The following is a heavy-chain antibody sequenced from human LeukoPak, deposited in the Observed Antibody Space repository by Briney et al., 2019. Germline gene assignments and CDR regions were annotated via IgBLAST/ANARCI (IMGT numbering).Heavy chain of an antibody. Sequence: GGSLRLSCAASGFTFSSYGMHWVRQAPGKGLEWVAFIRYDGSNKYYADSVKGRFTTSRDNSKNTLYLQMNSLRAEDTAVYYCARGPARGYRTNGVCYIEDCWGQGTLVTVSS. D-gene: IGHD2-8*01. CDR2: IRYDGSNK. J-gene: IGHJ4*02. CDR3: ARGPARGYRTNGVCYIEDC. CDR1: GFTFSSYG. V-gene: IGHV3-30*02.